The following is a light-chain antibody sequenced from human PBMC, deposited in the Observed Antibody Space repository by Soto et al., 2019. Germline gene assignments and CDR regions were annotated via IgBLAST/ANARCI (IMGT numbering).Light chain of an antibody. Sequence: LTQLPLSLSVTPGEPASISCRSSQSLLHTNAYHYLNWYLQKAGQSPQRQIYLASYRASGDPAMYSGSGSATEATMKISRVEAENVEVYYCMQHLDLPVKFGQATRLEIK. CDR2: LAS. V-gene: IGKV2-28*01. CDR1: QSLLHTNAYHY. J-gene: IGKJ5*01. CDR3: MQHLDLPVK.